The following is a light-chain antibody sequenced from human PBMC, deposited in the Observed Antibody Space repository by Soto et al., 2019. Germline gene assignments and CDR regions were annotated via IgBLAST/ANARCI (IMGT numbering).Light chain of an antibody. CDR1: QSVSSN. Sequence: EIVMTQSPATLSLSPGERATLSCRSIQSVSSNLAWYQQKPGQAPRLLIHDASHRAAGIPARFSGSGFGTDFTLTISSLEPEDAAVYYCQQRSNWPPITFGQGTRLEIK. V-gene: IGKV3-11*01. CDR3: QQRSNWPPIT. CDR2: DAS. J-gene: IGKJ5*01.